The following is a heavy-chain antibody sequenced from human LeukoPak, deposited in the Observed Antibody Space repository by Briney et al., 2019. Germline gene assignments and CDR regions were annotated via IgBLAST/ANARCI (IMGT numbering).Heavy chain of an antibody. D-gene: IGHD1-1*01. J-gene: IGHJ4*02. CDR2: INPKSGET. V-gene: IGHV1-2*02. CDR1: GYSLSGYY. Sequence: GASVKVSCKPSGYSLSGYYIHWVWQAPGQGVEWPGWINPKSGETKYATTLQVGSTLTRDTSISTFYMEVSRLRSDDTAVYFCAGDNWNDFVSALDYWGQGTLVTVSS. CDR3: AGDNWNDFVSALDY.